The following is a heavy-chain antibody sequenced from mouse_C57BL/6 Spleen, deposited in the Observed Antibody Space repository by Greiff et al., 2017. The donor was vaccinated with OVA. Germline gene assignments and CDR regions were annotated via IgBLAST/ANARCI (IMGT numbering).Heavy chain of an antibody. CDR3: AREEGNFDV. CDR2: ISDGGSYT. CDR1: GFTFSSYA. V-gene: IGHV5-4*01. Sequence: EVNLVESGGGLVKPGGSLKLSCAASGFTFSSYAMSWVRQTPEKRLEWVATISDGGSYTYYPDNVKGRFTISRDNAKNNLYLQMSHLKSEDTAMYYCAREEGNFDVWGTGTTVTVSS. J-gene: IGHJ1*03. D-gene: IGHD3-3*01.